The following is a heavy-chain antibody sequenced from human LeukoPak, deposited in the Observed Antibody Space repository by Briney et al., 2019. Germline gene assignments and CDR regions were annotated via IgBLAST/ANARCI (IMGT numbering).Heavy chain of an antibody. V-gene: IGHV3-30-3*01. Sequence: VALISYDGIYKDYADSVKGRFTVSRDNSRRTLDLQMNSLRPEDTGIYYCTRDRDSGAFDIWGQGTTVTVS. CDR3: TRDRDSGAFDI. D-gene: IGHD3-10*01. J-gene: IGHJ3*02. CDR2: ISYDGIYK.